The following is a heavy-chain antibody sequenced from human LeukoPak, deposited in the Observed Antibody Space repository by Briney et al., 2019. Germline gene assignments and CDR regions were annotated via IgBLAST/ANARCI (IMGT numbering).Heavy chain of an antibody. CDR3: ARASVPGGFWYYDFWSGYQHHGFGY. D-gene: IGHD3-3*01. CDR1: GYAFTSYA. J-gene: IGHJ4*02. Sequence: ASVKVSCKASGYAFTSYAMNWVRQAPGQGLEWMGWINTNTGNPTYAQGFTGRFVFSLDTSVSTAYLQISSLKAEDTAVYYCARASVPGGFWYYDFWSGYQHHGFGYWGQGTLVTVSS. CDR2: INTNTGNP. V-gene: IGHV7-4-1*02.